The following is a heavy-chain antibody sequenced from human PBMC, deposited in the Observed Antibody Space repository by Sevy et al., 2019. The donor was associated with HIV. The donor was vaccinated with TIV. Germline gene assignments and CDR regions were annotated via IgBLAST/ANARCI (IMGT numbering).Heavy chain of an antibody. J-gene: IGHJ4*02. Sequence: GGSLRLSCAASGFTFSSYAMHWVRQAPGKGLEWVAVISYDGSNKYYADSVKGRFTSSRDNSKNTLYLQMNSLRAEDTAVYYCARAFPRYCSSTSCYDFDYWGQGTLVTVSS. CDR2: ISYDGSNK. CDR1: GFTFSSYA. CDR3: ARAFPRYCSSTSCYDFDY. V-gene: IGHV3-30-3*01. D-gene: IGHD2-2*01.